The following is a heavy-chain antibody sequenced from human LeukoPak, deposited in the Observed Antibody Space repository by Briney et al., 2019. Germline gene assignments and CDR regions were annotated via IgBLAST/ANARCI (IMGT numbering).Heavy chain of an antibody. V-gene: IGHV3-43*02. Sequence: RGSMRLSCAPSGFTVNDYAMDWIRQAPGKFLEWVSLISGNGGSTYYADSVKGRFTISRDNSKNSMYLQMTSNRSKHTSFHYFPKDPHPVEVATTYDYWGQGTLVTVSS. CDR1: GFTVNDYA. CDR2: ISGNGGST. CDR3: PKDPHPVEVATTYDY. J-gene: IGHJ4*01. D-gene: IGHD5-24*01.